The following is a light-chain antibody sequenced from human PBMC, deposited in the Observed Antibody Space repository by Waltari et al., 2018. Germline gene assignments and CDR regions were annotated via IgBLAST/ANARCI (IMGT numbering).Light chain of an antibody. J-gene: IGLJ3*02. CDR2: LNSDGSH. Sequence: QLVLTQSPSASASLGASVKLTCTLSRGHSSYAIAWHQQQPEKGPRYLMKLNSDGSHSKGDGIPDRFSGSSSGAERYLTISSLQSEDEADYYCQTWGTGNWVFGGETKLTVL. CDR1: RGHSSYA. CDR3: QTWGTGNWV. V-gene: IGLV4-69*01.